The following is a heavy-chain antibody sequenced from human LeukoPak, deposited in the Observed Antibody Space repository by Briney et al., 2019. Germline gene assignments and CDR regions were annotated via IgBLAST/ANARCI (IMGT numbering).Heavy chain of an antibody. CDR1: GGSISSSSHQ. CDR3: ARAGYCSSTGCYHFDY. Sequence: SETLSLTCTVSGGSISSSSHQWGWLRQPPGKGLEWIGSMYYSGSTYYNPSLKSRVTISVDTSKNQFSLKLSSVTAADTAVYYCARAGYCSSTGCYHFDYWGQGTLVTVSS. J-gene: IGHJ4*02. CDR2: MYYSGST. V-gene: IGHV4-39*01. D-gene: IGHD2-2*01.